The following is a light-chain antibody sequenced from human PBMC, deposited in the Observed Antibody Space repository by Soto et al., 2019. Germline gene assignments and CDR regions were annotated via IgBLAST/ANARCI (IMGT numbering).Light chain of an antibody. J-gene: IGKJ1*01. Sequence: EIVFTQSPATLSVSPGEGASLCCRASQNISTYLAWYQQRPGQVPRLLIYGVSKRAPAIPPRFSGSGSGTDFTLSVSGLETEDFATYYCQQRTNSPPWTFGQGTKVDIK. CDR1: QNISTY. CDR3: QQRTNSPPWT. CDR2: GVS. V-gene: IGKV3-11*01.